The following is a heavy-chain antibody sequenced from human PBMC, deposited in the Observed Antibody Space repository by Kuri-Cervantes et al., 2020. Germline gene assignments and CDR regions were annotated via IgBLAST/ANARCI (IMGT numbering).Heavy chain of an antibody. CDR3: ARGPIWFGEDGMDV. Sequence: ASVKVSCKASGYTFTSYDINWVRQATGQGLEWMGWMNPNSGNTGYAQKFQGRVTMTRNTSISTAYMELSSLRSDDTAVYYCARGPIWFGEDGMDVWGQGTTVTVSS. J-gene: IGHJ6*02. D-gene: IGHD3-10*01. CDR1: GYTFTSYD. CDR2: MNPNSGNT. V-gene: IGHV1-8*01.